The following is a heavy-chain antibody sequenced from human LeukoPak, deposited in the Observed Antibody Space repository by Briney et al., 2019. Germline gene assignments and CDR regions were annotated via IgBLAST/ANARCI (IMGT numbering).Heavy chain of an antibody. J-gene: IGHJ4*02. V-gene: IGHV3-21*01. D-gene: IGHD6-13*01. CDR1: GFTFSSYS. CDR3: ARATGYDATFDY. CDR2: ISSSSNYI. Sequence: KTGGSLRLSCAASGFTFSSYSMNWVRQAPGKGLEWVSSISSSSNYIYNADSVKGRFTISRDNAKNSLYLQMNSLRAEDTALYYCARATGYDATFDYWGQGTLATVSS.